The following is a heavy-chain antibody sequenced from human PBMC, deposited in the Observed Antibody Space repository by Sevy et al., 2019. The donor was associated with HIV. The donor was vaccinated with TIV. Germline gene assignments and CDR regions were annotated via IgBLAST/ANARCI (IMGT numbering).Heavy chain of an antibody. CDR1: GFTVSSDY. Sequence: GGSLRLSCAASGFTVSSDYMTWVRQAPGKGLEWVSVIYSGGTTYYADSVKGRFTISRDNSKNTVYLQMNSLRAEDTAVYYCAKDFTGYNGMDVWGQGTMVTVSS. CDR3: AKDFTGYNGMDV. J-gene: IGHJ6*02. CDR2: IYSGGTT. D-gene: IGHD3-9*01. V-gene: IGHV3-66*01.